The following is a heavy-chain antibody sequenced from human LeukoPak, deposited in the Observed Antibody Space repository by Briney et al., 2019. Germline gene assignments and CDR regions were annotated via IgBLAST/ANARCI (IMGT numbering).Heavy chain of an antibody. V-gene: IGHV4-4*07. CDR1: GVSITSCY. D-gene: IGHD1-26*01. CDR3: VRDGANWEEPNDAFDT. Sequence: PSETLSLTCAVSGVSITSCYWSWVRQSAGKGLEWIGRLYTTGTTNYNPSLKSRVTMSGDSSKNQLSLTLTSVTTADTAVYYCVRDGANWEEPNDAFDTWGQGTLLTVSS. CDR2: LYTTGTT. J-gene: IGHJ3*02.